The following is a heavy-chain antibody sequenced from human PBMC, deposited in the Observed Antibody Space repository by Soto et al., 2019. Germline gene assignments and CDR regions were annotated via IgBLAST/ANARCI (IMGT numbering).Heavy chain of an antibody. Sequence: PSETLSLTCTVSGGSVSSGSYYWGWIRQPPGKGLEWIGYIYYSGSTNYNPSLKSRVTISVDTSKNQFSLKLSSVTAADTAVYYCARHKGDCSGGSCHPNSPWYYYGMDVWGQGTTVTVSS. J-gene: IGHJ6*02. CDR1: GGSVSSGSYY. D-gene: IGHD2-15*01. V-gene: IGHV4-61*01. CDR3: ARHKGDCSGGSCHPNSPWYYYGMDV. CDR2: IYYSGST.